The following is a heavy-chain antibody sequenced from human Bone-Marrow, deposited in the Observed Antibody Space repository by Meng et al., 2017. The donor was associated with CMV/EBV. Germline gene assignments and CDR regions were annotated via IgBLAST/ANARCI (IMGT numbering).Heavy chain of an antibody. CDR2: IDWDDDK. V-gene: IGHV2-70D*14. D-gene: IGHD5-18*01. J-gene: IGHJ6*02. CDR1: GFSLSTSGMR. CDR3: ARIGPDTNPV. Sequence: SGPTLVKPTQTLTLTCTFSGFSLSTSGMRVSWIRQPPGNALEWLARIDWDDDKFYSTSLKTRLTIPKDTAKNQVVLTMTNMDPVDTATYYCARIGPDTNPVWGQGTTVTVSS.